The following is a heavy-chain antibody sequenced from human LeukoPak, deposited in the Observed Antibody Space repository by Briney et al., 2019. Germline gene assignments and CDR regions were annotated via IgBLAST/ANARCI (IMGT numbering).Heavy chain of an antibody. CDR2: ISSSGSTI. CDR3: ARGQYEAGIVATSGYFDY. Sequence: GGSLRLSCAASGFTFSDYYMSWIRQAPGKGLEWVSYISSSGSTIYYADSVKGRFTISRDNAKNSLYLQMNSLRAEDTAVYYCARGQYEAGIVATSGYFDYWGQGTLVTVSS. V-gene: IGHV3-11*01. J-gene: IGHJ4*02. D-gene: IGHD5-12*01. CDR1: GFTFSDYY.